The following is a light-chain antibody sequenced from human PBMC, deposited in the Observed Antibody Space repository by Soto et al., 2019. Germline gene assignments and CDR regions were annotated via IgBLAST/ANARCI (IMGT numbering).Light chain of an antibody. Sequence: DIQMTQSPSALSASLGDRVTITCRASQDISGWLAWYQQKPGKAPKLLVFDASSLEDGVPSRFSGSGSGTEFTLTVSNLQSDDFATYYCQHYSTRSGVTFGGGTKVEI. CDR2: DAS. CDR3: QHYSTRSGVT. V-gene: IGKV1-5*01. J-gene: IGKJ4*01. CDR1: QDISGW.